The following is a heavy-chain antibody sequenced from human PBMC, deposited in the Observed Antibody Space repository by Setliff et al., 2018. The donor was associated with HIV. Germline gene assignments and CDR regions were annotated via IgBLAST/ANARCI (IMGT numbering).Heavy chain of an antibody. V-gene: IGHV4-34*01. D-gene: IGHD6-19*01. CDR3: ARGIYSSGWWGDYCFDF. CDR2: INHSRST. J-gene: IGHJ4*02. CDR1: GGSFSAYY. Sequence: SETLSLTCAVYGGSFSAYYWSWIRQPPGKGLEWIGEINHSRSTNYNPSLKSRVTISVDTSKNQFSLKLSSVTAADTAVYYCARGIYSSGWWGDYCFDFWGQGTLVTVSS.